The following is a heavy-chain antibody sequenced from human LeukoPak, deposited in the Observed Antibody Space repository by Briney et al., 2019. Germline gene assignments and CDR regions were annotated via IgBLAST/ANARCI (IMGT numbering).Heavy chain of an antibody. Sequence: PGGSLRLSCAASGFTFSNAWMSWVRQAPGKGLEWVGRIKSKTDGGTTDYAAPVKGRFTISRDDSKNTLYLQMNSLIIEDTAVYFCTRDPHYYHGNPHDFWGQGTRVTVSS. V-gene: IGHV3-15*01. D-gene: IGHD4-23*01. J-gene: IGHJ4*02. CDR3: TRDPHYYHGNPHDF. CDR2: IKSKTDGGTT. CDR1: GFTFSNAW.